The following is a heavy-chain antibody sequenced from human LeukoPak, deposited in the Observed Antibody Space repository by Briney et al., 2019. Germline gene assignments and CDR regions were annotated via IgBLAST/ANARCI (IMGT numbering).Heavy chain of an antibody. CDR1: GFSFSSYW. J-gene: IGHJ4*02. CDR2: INQDGSEK. D-gene: IGHD5-18*01. Sequence: PGGSLRLSCAASGFSFSSYWMSWVRQAPGKGLEWVANINQDGSEKYYVDSLKGRFTISRDNAKNSLYLQMNSLRAEDTAVYYCARDSPERGYSYGPLDNYFDYWGQGTLVTASS. V-gene: IGHV3-7*01. CDR3: ARDSPERGYSYGPLDNYFDY.